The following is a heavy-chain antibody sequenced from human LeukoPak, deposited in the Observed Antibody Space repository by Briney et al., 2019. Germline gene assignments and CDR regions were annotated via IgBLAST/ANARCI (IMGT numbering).Heavy chain of an antibody. D-gene: IGHD5-12*01. J-gene: IGHJ4*02. CDR1: GYTFTSYW. CDR3: ARSPWNSYDY. CDR2: IHPGDSDT. V-gene: IGHV5-51*01. Sequence: GESLKISCKGSGYTFTSYWIGWVRQMPGKGLEWMGIIHPGDSDTRYSPSFQGQVTISVDKSISTAYLQWSSLKASDTAMYYCARSPWNSYDYWGQGTQVTVSS.